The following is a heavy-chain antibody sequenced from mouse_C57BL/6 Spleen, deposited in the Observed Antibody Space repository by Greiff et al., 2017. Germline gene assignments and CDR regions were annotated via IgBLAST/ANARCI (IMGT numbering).Heavy chain of an antibody. CDR1: GFTFSSYA. J-gene: IGHJ4*01. D-gene: IGHD2-5*01. V-gene: IGHV5-9-1*02. Sequence: EVMLVESGEGLVKPGGSLKLSCAASGFTFSSYAMSWVRQTPEKRLEWVAYISSGGDYIYYADTVKGRFTISRDNARNTLYLQMSSLKSEDTAMDYCTREDSNYVRYAMDYWGQGTSVTVSS. CDR3: TREDSNYVRYAMDY. CDR2: ISSGGDYI.